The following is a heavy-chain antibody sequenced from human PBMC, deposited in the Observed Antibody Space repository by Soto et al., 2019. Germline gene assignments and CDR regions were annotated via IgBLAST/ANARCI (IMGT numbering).Heavy chain of an antibody. CDR3: ARHNSGGFWSGYSYYYGMDV. CDR1: GGSIRSADYC. J-gene: IGHJ6*02. V-gene: IGHV4-39*01. D-gene: IGHD3-3*01. CDR2: IYYSGST. Sequence: PSETLSLTCTVSGGSIRSADYCWSWVRQPPGNGLEWIGSIYYSGSTYYNPSLKSRVTISVDTSKNQFSLKLSSVTAADTAVYYCARHNSGGFWSGYSYYYGMDVWGQGTTVTVSS.